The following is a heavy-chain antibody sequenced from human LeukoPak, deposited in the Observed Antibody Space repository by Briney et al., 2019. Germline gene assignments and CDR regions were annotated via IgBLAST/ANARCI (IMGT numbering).Heavy chain of an antibody. CDR3: ARVPFDPYYFDY. V-gene: IGHV4-39*07. CDR2: IYYSGST. J-gene: IGHJ4*02. CDR1: GGSISSSSYY. Sequence: VKPSETLSLTCTVSGGSISSSSYYWGWIRQPPGKGLEWIGSIYYSGSTYYNPSLKSRVTISVDTSKNQFSLKLSSVTAADTAVYYCARVPFDPYYFDYWGQGTLVTVSS.